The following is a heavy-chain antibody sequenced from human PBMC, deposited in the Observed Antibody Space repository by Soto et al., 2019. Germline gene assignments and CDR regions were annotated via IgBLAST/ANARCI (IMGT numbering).Heavy chain of an antibody. V-gene: IGHV3-30-3*01. Sequence: QVQLVESGGGVVQPGRSLRLSCAASGFTFSSYAMHWVRQAPGKGLEWVAVISYDGSNKYYADSVKGRFTISRDNSKNTLYLQMNSLSAEDTAVYYCARDAVTYYFDYWGQGTLVTVSS. CDR1: GFTFSSYA. CDR2: ISYDGSNK. J-gene: IGHJ4*02. CDR3: ARDAVTYYFDY. D-gene: IGHD4-4*01.